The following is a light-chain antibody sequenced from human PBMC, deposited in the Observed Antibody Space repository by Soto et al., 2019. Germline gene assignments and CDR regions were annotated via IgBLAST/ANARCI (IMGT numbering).Light chain of an antibody. V-gene: IGKV3-11*01. Sequence: EIVLTHSPSTLSVSPLERATLSFMASQSVSNNLAWYQQKPGQAPRLLIYDASNRATGIPARFSGSGSGTDFTLTISSLEPEDFAVYFCQQYNNWPPNFGQGTRLEIK. J-gene: IGKJ5*01. CDR2: DAS. CDR3: QQYNNWPPN. CDR1: QSVSNN.